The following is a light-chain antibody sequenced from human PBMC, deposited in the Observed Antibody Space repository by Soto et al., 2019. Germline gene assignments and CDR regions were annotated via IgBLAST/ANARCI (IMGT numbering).Light chain of an antibody. CDR3: QQTYNFPRT. J-gene: IGKJ1*01. V-gene: IGKV1-39*01. Sequence: DIQMTQSPSSLSASVGDRVTIACRASQSISSYLHWYQQKPGKAPELLISSASRLQSGVPSRFSGSSSGTDFTLTISSLQPEDFATYYCQQTYNFPRTFGQGTKVDIK. CDR1: QSISSY. CDR2: SAS.